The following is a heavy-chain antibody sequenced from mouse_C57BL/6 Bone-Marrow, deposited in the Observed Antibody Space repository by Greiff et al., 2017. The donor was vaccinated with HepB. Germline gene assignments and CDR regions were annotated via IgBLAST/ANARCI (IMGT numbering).Heavy chain of an antibody. CDR2: IYPRSGNT. V-gene: IGHV1-81*01. Sequence: VMLVESGAELARPGASVKLSCKASGYTFTSYGISWVKQRTGQGLEWIGEIYPRSGNTYYNEKFKGKATLTADKSSSTAYMELRSLTSEDSAVYFCARKYYGSSYWYFDVWGTGTTVTVSS. J-gene: IGHJ1*03. CDR3: ARKYYGSSYWYFDV. CDR1: GYTFTSYG. D-gene: IGHD1-1*01.